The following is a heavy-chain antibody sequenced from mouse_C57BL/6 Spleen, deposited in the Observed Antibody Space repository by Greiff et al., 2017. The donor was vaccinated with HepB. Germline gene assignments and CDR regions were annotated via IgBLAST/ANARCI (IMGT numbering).Heavy chain of an antibody. CDR3: TREGYYGSSFFDY. CDR2: ISSGGDYI. D-gene: IGHD1-1*01. V-gene: IGHV5-9-1*02. J-gene: IGHJ2*01. CDR1: GFTFSSYA. Sequence: EVKLVESGEGLVKPGGSLKLSCAASGFTFSSYAMSWVRQTPEKRLEWVAYISSGGDYIYYADTVKGRFTISRDNARNTLYLQMSSLKSEDTAMYYCTREGYYGSSFFDYWGQGTTLTVSS.